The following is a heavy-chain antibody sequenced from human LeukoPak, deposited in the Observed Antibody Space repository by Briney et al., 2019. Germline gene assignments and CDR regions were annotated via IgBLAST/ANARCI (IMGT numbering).Heavy chain of an antibody. CDR1: GGSISSSSYY. CDR2: IYYSGST. V-gene: IGHV4-39*07. J-gene: IGHJ4*02. D-gene: IGHD3-10*01. Sequence: LSETLSLTCTVSGGSISSSSYYWGWIRQPPGKGLEWIGSIYYSGSTYYNPSLKSRVTISVDTSKNQFSLKPNSVTAADTAVYYCARLGASGSYNPFDYWGQGILVTVSS. CDR3: ARLGASGSYNPFDY.